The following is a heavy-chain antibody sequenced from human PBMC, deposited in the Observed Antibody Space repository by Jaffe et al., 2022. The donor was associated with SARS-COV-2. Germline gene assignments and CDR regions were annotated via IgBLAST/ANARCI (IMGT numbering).Heavy chain of an antibody. D-gene: IGHD3-22*01. CDR1: GFTFSSYS. J-gene: IGHJ3*02. CDR2: ISSSSSTI. V-gene: IGHV3-48*01. Sequence: EVQLVESGGGLVQPGGSLRLSCAASGFTFSSYSMNWVRQAPGKGLEWVSYISSSSSTIYYADSVKGRFTISRDNAKNSLYLQMNSLRAEDTAVYYCARDGATYYYDSSGYSGDAFDIWGQGTMVTVSS. CDR3: ARDGATYYYDSSGYSGDAFDI.